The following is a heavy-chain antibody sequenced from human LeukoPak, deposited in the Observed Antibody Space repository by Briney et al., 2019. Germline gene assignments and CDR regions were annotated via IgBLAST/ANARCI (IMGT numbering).Heavy chain of an antibody. CDR2: INWNGGST. CDR1: GFTFDDYG. CDR3: ARGYGSGEDGDY. V-gene: IGHV3-20*04. D-gene: IGHD3-10*01. Sequence: PGGSLRLSCAASGFTFDDYGMSWVRQAPGKGLEWVSGINWNGGSTGYADSLKGRFTTSRDNAKNSLYLQMNSLRAEDTALYYCARGYGSGEDGDYWGQGTLVTVSS. J-gene: IGHJ4*02.